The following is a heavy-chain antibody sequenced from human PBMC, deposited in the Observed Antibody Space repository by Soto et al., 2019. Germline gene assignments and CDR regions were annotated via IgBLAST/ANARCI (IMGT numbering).Heavy chain of an antibody. J-gene: IGHJ4*02. CDR2: THQNGGT. CDR3: ARTFSDGLPSDY. Sequence: LETLSLTCAVSGVSSSSSDWLTWVRQPPGKGLEWIGDTHQNGGTNYSPSLKSRATISIDKSKNQFSLTLSSVTAADTAVYYCARTFSDGLPSDYWGQGTLVTVSS. V-gene: IGHV4-4*02. CDR1: GVSSSSSDW. D-gene: IGHD6-25*01.